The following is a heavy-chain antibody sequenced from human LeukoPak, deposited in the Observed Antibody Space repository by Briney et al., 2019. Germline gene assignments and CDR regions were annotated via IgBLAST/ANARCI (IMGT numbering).Heavy chain of an antibody. CDR2: ISGSGGTT. Sequence: PGGSLRLSCAASGLIFSSYAMSWVRQAPGKGLEWVSTISGSGGTTYYADSVKGHFTISRDNSKNTLYLQMHSLRAEDTAAYYCAKCDYGDYYYYMDVWGKGTTVTVSS. V-gene: IGHV3-23*01. CDR3: AKCDYGDYYYYMDV. CDR1: GLIFSSYA. D-gene: IGHD4-17*01. J-gene: IGHJ6*03.